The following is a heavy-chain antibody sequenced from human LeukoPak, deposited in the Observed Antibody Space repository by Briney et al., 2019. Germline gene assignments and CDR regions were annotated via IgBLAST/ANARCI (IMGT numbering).Heavy chain of an antibody. J-gene: IGHJ5*02. CDR2: INPNSGGT. CDR3: ARSPRICSGGSCYWFDP. D-gene: IGHD2-15*01. V-gene: IGHV1-2*02. Sequence: AASVKVSCKASGYTFTSYYMHWVRQAPGQGLEWMGWINPNSGGTNYAQKFQGRVTMTRDTSISTAYMELSRLRSDDTAVYYCARSPRICSGGSCYWFDPWGQGTLVTVSS. CDR1: GYTFTSYY.